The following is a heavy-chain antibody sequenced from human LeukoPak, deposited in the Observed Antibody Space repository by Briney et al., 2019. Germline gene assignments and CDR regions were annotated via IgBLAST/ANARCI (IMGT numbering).Heavy chain of an antibody. CDR3: AKDLDSSGCDY. D-gene: IGHD6-19*01. CDR2: ISYDGSNK. V-gene: IGHV3-30*18. CDR1: GLTFSSYG. J-gene: IGHJ4*02. Sequence: GGSLRLSCAASGLTFSSYGMHWVRQAPGKGLEWVAVISYDGSNKYYADSVKGRFTISRDNSKNTLYLQMNSLRAEDTAVYYCAKDLDSSGCDYWGQGTLVTVSS.